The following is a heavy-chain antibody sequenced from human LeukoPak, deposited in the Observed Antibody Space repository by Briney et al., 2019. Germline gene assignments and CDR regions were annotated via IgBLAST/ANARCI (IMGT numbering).Heavy chain of an antibody. CDR3: ARETGSRGVTYDFWSGSQPNYYYYYMDV. D-gene: IGHD3-3*01. Sequence: GASVKVSCKASGYTFTSYGINWVRQAPGQGPEWMGWISAYNGNTNYAQKIQDRVTMTTDTSTRTAYMELRSLRYDDTAVYYCARETGSRGVTYDFWSGSQPNYYYYYMDVWGKGTTVTVSS. CDR2: ISAYNGNT. J-gene: IGHJ6*03. V-gene: IGHV1-18*01. CDR1: GYTFTSYG.